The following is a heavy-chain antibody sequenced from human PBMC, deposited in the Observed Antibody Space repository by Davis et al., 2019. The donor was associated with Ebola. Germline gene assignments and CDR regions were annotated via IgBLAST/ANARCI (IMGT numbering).Heavy chain of an antibody. CDR3: ARPGGVAGVDNWFDP. CDR2: IYYSGNT. D-gene: IGHD6-19*01. J-gene: IGHJ5*02. CDR1: GGSISSSSYY. V-gene: IGHV4-39*01. Sequence: SETLSLTCTVSGGSISSSSYYWGWIRQPPGKGLEWIGSIYYSGNTYYNPSLQSRVTISVDTSKNQFSLKLSSVTAADTAGYYGARPGGVAGVDNWFDPWGQGTLVTVSS.